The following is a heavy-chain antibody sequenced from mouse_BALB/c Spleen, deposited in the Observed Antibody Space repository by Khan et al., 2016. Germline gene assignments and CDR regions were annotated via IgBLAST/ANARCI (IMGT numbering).Heavy chain of an antibody. J-gene: IGHJ4*01. CDR2: IFPGSGST. CDR3: ASSYYGYFAMDY. CDR1: GYTFTDYY. D-gene: IGHD1-2*01. Sequence: QVQLQQSGTELPRPGASVKLSCKASGYTFTDYYLHWVKQRTGQGLEWIGEIFPGSGSTYYNEKFKGKASLTADTSSSTAYMQLSSLTSEDSAVYFCASSYYGYFAMDYWGHGASVTVSS. V-gene: IGHV1-77*01.